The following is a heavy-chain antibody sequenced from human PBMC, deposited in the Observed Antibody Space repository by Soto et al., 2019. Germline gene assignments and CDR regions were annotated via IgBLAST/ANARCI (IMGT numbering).Heavy chain of an antibody. Sequence: GGSLRLSCAASGFSFSSYAMHWVRQAPGKGLEYVSAISSNGGSTYYANSVKGRFTISRDNSKNTLYLQMGSLRAEDMAVYYCASVLRSDAFDIWGQGTMVTVS. V-gene: IGHV3-64*01. CDR2: ISSNGGST. J-gene: IGHJ3*02. CDR3: ASVLRSDAFDI. CDR1: GFSFSSYA. D-gene: IGHD4-17*01.